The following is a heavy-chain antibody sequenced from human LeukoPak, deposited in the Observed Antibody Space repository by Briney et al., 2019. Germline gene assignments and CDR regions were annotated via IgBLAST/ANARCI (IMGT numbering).Heavy chain of an antibody. Sequence: GGSLRLSCAASGFTFRNFWMGWVRQAPEKGLEWVANIKPDGSEKYYVDSVKGRFTISRDNAKNSLYLQMNSLRAEDTAVYYCARGRMAVAGSYEYWGQGTLVTVSS. V-gene: IGHV3-7*02. J-gene: IGHJ4*02. CDR3: ARGRMAVAGSYEY. D-gene: IGHD6-19*01. CDR2: IKPDGSEK. CDR1: GFTFRNFW.